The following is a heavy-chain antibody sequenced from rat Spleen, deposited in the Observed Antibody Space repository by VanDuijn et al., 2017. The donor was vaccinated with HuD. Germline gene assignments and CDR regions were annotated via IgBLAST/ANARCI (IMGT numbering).Heavy chain of an antibody. CDR1: GFTFSGYA. D-gene: IGHD1-10*01. CDR2: ISTGGGDT. V-gene: IGHV5S13*01. J-gene: IGHJ2*01. Sequence: EVQLVESDGGLVQPGRSLKISCAASGFTFSGYAMAWVRQAPAKGLEWVATISTGGGDTYYRDSVRGRFTISRDNAKNTLYLQMDSLRSEDTATYYCAKDKGEYNNLFDYWGQGVMVTVTS. CDR3: AKDKGEYNNLFDY.